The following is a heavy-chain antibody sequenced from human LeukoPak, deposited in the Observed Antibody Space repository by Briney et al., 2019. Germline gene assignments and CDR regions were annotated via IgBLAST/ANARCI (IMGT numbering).Heavy chain of an antibody. CDR3: ARANSFESGGYYLDS. D-gene: IGHD2-15*01. V-gene: IGHV3-49*03. CDR2: IRSKTYRGTT. J-gene: IGHJ4*02. Sequence: PGRSLRLSCTASGFTFGNYALSWFRQAPGKGLEWVAFIRSKTYRGTTEYAASVKGRFTISRDDSKSIAYLQMNSLKTEDTAVYYCARANSFESGGYYLDSWAREPWSPSPQ. CDR1: GFTFGNYA.